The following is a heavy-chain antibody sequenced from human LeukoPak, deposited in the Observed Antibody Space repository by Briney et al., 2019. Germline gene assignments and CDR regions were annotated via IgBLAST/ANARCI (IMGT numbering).Heavy chain of an antibody. J-gene: IGHJ4*02. CDR2: ISAYSGNT. CDR1: GYTFTSCG. Sequence: ASVTVSCKASGYTFTSCGISRVRQAPGQELEWMGWISAYSGNTNYAQKLQGRVTMTTDTSTSTAYMELRSLRSDDTAVYYCAREKSDYYDSSGYWIPNFLFDYWGQGTLVTVSS. V-gene: IGHV1-18*01. D-gene: IGHD3-22*01. CDR3: AREKSDYYDSSGYWIPNFLFDY.